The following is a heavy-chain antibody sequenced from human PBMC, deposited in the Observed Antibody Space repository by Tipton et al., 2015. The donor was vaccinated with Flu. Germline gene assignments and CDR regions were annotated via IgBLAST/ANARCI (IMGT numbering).Heavy chain of an antibody. Sequence: TLSLTCTVSGGSISSYYWSWIRQPAGKGLEWIGRIYTSESTNYNPSPKSRVTMSVDTSKKQFSLKLSSVTAADTAVYYCARCNWNLGDAFDIWGHGTMVTVSS. CDR3: ARCNWNLGDAFDI. V-gene: IGHV4-4*07. CDR2: IYTSEST. CDR1: GGSISSYY. D-gene: IGHD1-20*01. J-gene: IGHJ3*02.